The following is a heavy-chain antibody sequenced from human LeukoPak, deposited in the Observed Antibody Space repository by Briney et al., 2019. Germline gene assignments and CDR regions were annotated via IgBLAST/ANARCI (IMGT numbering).Heavy chain of an antibody. CDR2: ISCSGGSTITGSGGTT. CDR1: GFTFSSYA. V-gene: IGHV3-23*01. Sequence: PGAPLRLSCAASGFTFSSYAMIWVRQAPGKGLEWVSVISCSGGSTITGSGGTTYYADSVKGRFTISRDNSKNTLYLQMNTLRAEDTAVYYCAKDFQLTTGPLGLIHYWGQGTLVTVSS. D-gene: IGHD4-17*01. CDR3: AKDFQLTTGPLGLIHY. J-gene: IGHJ4*02.